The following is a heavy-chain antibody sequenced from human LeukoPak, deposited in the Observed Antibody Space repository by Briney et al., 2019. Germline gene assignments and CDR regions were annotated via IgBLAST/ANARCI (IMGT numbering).Heavy chain of an antibody. J-gene: IGHJ5*02. CDR3: ARLREGLYHFDP. Sequence: ASVKVSCKASGYTFTDYYIQWMRQAPGQGLERMGWINPNSGGTKYAQKLQGRVTMTRDTSISTAYLELSRLRSDDTAVYYCARLREGLYHFDPWGQGTLVTVSS. CDR2: INPNSGGT. D-gene: IGHD2/OR15-2a*01. V-gene: IGHV1-2*02. CDR1: GYTFTDYY.